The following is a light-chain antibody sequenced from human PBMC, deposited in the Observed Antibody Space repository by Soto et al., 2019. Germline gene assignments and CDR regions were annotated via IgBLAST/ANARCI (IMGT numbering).Light chain of an antibody. CDR1: QDIRFY. J-gene: IGKJ5*01. CDR2: DAS. Sequence: DIQMTQSPSSLSASLGDRVTITCQASQDIRFYLSWYQHKTGQAPKLLIYDASQLETGVPSKFSGSGSGTDFTFTINNVQAEDIGTYYCQHYNSLPITFGQGTRLENK. CDR3: QHYNSLPIT. V-gene: IGKV1-33*01.